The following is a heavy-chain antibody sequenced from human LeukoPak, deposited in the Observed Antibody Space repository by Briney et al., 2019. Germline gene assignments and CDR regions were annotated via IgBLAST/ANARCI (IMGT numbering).Heavy chain of an antibody. CDR2: INSDGSIT. CDR1: GFTFTTYW. D-gene: IGHD4/OR15-4a*01. V-gene: IGHV3-74*01. J-gene: IGHJ4*02. Sequence: GGSLRLSCAASGFTFTTYWMHWVRQAPGKGLVWVSHINSDGSITSYADSVKGRFTISRDVAKNTVYLQMNSLRAEDTAVYYCATSPTIKGGFDSWGQGTLVTVSS. CDR3: ATSPTIKGGFDS.